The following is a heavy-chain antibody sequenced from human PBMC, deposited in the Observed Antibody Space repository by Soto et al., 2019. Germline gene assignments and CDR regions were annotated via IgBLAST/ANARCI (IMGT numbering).Heavy chain of an antibody. V-gene: IGHV6-1*01. D-gene: IGHD1-26*01. J-gene: IGHJ6*02. Sequence: SQTLSLTFPISGDSVSSNSAASNWIRQSPSRGLEWLGRTYYRSKWYNDYAVSVKSRITINPDTSKNQFSLQLNSVTPEDTAVYYCAREQGWEAGKVRNSLYSANAGMDVCGPCITLNVS. CDR3: AREQGWEAGKVRNSLYSANAGMDV. CDR1: GDSVSSNSAA. CDR2: TYYRSKWYN.